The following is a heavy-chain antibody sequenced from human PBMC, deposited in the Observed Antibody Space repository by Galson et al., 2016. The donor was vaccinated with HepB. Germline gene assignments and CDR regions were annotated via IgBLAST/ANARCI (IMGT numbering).Heavy chain of an antibody. Sequence: SLRLSCAASGFTFIKYAMTWVRQAPGKGLEWVSASSVSGATTYYADSVKGRFTISRDNSKSTLYLQMRSLRADDTAVYYCARDLSFSYASGSYVLTPKYFYHWGQGTLVTVSP. CDR3: ARDLSFSYASGSYVLTPKYFYH. D-gene: IGHD3-10*01. V-gene: IGHV3-23*01. CDR1: GFTFIKYA. CDR2: SSVSGATT. J-gene: IGHJ4*02.